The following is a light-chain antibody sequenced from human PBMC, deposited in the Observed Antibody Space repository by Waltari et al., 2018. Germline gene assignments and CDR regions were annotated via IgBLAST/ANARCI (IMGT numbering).Light chain of an antibody. Sequence: QSVLTQPPSVSGTPGQRVTISCSGSSSNIGSNFVYWHQQPPGTAPKLLPYRNSQRPPGGPGRFSGAKSGTSAALAISGLRAEDEADYYCATWDGSLSGRVFGGGTKLTVL. CDR2: RNS. CDR3: ATWDGSLSGRV. V-gene: IGLV1-47*01. J-gene: IGLJ3*02. CDR1: SSNIGSNF.